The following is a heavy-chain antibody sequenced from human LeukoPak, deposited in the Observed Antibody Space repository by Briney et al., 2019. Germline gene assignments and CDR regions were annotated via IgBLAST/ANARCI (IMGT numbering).Heavy chain of an antibody. CDR2: IQYDGSNE. V-gene: IGHV3-30*02. D-gene: IGHD2-8*01. CDR3: AKGRCSNGVGCYYYYMDV. J-gene: IGHJ6*03. Sequence: GGSLRLSCAASGFTFSSYWMHWVRQAPGKGLEWVAYIQYDGSNEQYADSVKGRFSISRDSSKNILYLQMNSLRAEDTAVYYCAKGRCSNGVGCYYYYMDVWGKGTTVTISS. CDR1: GFTFSSYW.